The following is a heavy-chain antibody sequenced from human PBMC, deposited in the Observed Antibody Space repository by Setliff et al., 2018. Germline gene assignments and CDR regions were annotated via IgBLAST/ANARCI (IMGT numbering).Heavy chain of an antibody. CDR1: GFTISSHS. D-gene: IGHD6-6*01. J-gene: IGHJ6*02. CDR3: ARDRVRTAALGGMDV. CDR2: ISSSSSYV. Sequence: LRLSCAASGFTISSHSMNWVRQAPGKGLEWISCISSSSSYVYYADSVKGRFTISRDNAKNSLYLQMNILRAEDTAMYYCARDRVRTAALGGMDVWGQGTTVTVS. V-gene: IGHV3-21*01.